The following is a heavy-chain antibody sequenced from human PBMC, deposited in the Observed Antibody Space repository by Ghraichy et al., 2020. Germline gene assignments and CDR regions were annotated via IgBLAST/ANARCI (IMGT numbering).Heavy chain of an antibody. CDR2: ISPTGSRA. CDR1: GITLSNYG. V-gene: IGHV3-23*01. CDR3: AKDRYDYGFFDL. J-gene: IGHJ4*02. Sequence: GGSLRLSCAASGITLSNYGVRWVRQAPGKGLEWVSAISPTGSRAQYTDSVRGRFTISRDNSEDNVYLQMDSLRVEDTAVYYCAKDRYDYGFFDLWGQGTLVTVSS. D-gene: IGHD4/OR15-4a*01.